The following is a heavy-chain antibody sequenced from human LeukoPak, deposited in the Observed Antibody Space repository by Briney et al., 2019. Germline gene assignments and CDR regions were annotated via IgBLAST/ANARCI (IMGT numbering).Heavy chain of an antibody. J-gene: IGHJ4*02. CDR2: ISYDGSNK. V-gene: IGHV3-30*18. CDR1: GFTFSSYG. CDR3: AKDHSSSWYYFDY. Sequence: GGSLRLSCAASGFTFSSYGMHWVRQAPGKGLEWVAVISYDGSNKDYGDSVKGRFTISRDNSKNTLYLQMNSLRDEDTAAYYCAKDHSSSWYYFDYWGQGTLVTVSS. D-gene: IGHD6-13*01.